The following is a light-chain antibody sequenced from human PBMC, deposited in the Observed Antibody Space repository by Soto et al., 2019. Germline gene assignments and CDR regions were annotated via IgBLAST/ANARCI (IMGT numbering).Light chain of an antibody. CDR1: QSVSNTY. J-gene: IGKJ5*01. V-gene: IGKV3D-20*02. Sequence: DIVLTQSPGTLSLSPGERATLSCRASQSVSNTYLAWYQQKPGQAPRLLIYDASTRATGVPARFSGSGSGTDFTLTISSLQSEDFAVYYCQHRSEWPVSFGQGTRLENK. CDR3: QHRSEWPVS. CDR2: DAS.